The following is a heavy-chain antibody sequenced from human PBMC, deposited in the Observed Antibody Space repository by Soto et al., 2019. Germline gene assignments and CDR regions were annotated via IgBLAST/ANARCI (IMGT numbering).Heavy chain of an antibody. J-gene: IGHJ4*02. D-gene: IGHD3-22*01. CDR1: GGTFSSYA. V-gene: IGHV1-69*13. CDR3: ARGPHLYYYDSSGYYTFDY. CDR2: IIPIFGTA. Sequence: SVKVSCKASGGTFSSYAISWVRQAPGQELEWMGGIIPIFGTANYAQKFQGRVTITADESTSTAYMELSSLRSEDTAVYYCARGPHLYYYDSSGYYTFDYWGQGTLVTVSS.